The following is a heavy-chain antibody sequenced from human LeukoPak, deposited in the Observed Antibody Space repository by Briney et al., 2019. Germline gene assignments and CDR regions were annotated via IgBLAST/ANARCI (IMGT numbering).Heavy chain of an antibody. D-gene: IGHD5-18*01. Sequence: PSETLSLTCAVYGGSLNGYYWSWIRQPPGKGLEWIGEINHSGSTNYKSSLKSRVTISVDTSKNQISLKLSSVTAADTAVYYCARDRYIFAGPDAYYYMDVWGKGTTVTISS. CDR2: INHSGST. V-gene: IGHV4-34*01. CDR1: GGSLNGYY. J-gene: IGHJ6*03. CDR3: ARDRYIFAGPDAYYYMDV.